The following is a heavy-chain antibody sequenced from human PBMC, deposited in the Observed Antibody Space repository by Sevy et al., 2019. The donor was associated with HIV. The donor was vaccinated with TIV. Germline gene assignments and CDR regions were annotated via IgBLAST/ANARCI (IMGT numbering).Heavy chain of an antibody. J-gene: IGHJ6*02. CDR2: IKSKTDGGTT. Sequence: GGSLRLSCAASGFTFSNAWMSWVRQAPGKGLEWVGRIKSKTDGGTTDYAAPVKSRVTISREYSKNTLYLQMNSLKTEDQAVYYCTTDDVAYDCGSGSNQGDYYYYGMDVWGQGTTVTVSS. D-gene: IGHD3-3*01. CDR3: TTDDVAYDCGSGSNQGDYYYYGMDV. CDR1: GFTFSNAW. V-gene: IGHV3-15*01.